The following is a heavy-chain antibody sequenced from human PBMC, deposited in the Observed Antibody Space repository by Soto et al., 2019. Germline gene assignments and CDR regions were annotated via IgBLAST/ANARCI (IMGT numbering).Heavy chain of an antibody. CDR1: GYTFTSYG. CDR3: ESDSPPVDY. V-gene: IGHV1-18*01. J-gene: IGHJ4*02. Sequence: QVQLVQSGAEVKKPGASVKVSCKASGYTFTSYGISWVRQAPGQGLEWMGWISAYNRNTKNAQKIKGRVTMTTDTSTRTAYMALRSMRSDETAVYYCESDSPPVDYWGQGTQVTVSS. CDR2: ISAYNRNT.